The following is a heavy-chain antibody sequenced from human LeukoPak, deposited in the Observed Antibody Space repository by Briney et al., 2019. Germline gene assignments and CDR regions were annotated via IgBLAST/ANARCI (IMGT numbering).Heavy chain of an antibody. D-gene: IGHD4-17*01. V-gene: IGHV3-23*01. CDR3: ANLDYGDYSSDY. J-gene: IGHJ4*02. CDR2: ISGSGGST. CDR1: GFTFSSYA. Sequence: GGSLRLSCAASGFTFSSYAISWVRQAPGKGLEWVSAISGSGGSTYYADSVKGQFTISRDNSKNTLYLQMNSLRAEDTAVYYCANLDYGDYSSDYWGQGTLVTVSS.